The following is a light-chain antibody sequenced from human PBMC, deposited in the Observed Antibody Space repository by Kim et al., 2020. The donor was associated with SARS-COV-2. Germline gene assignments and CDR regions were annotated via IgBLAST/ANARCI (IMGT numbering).Light chain of an antibody. J-gene: IGLJ1*01. CDR3: LIWHDSAYV. CDR2: YLSESER. V-gene: IGLV5-45*02. CDR1: GDININSYR. Sequence: LTCNLRGDININSYRIYWDQQKSGSPPQYLLNYLSESEREHGSGVPGRFSGSKDASANAGILLISGLKSEDEADYYCLIWHDSAYVFGTGTKVTVL.